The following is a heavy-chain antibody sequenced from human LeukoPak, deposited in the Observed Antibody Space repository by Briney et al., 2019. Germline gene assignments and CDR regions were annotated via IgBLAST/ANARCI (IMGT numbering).Heavy chain of an antibody. CDR2: ISYIGST. Sequence: PSETLSPTCAVSGDSFSSHYWTWIRQPPGKGLEWIGYISYIGSTNYNPSLKSRVTISIDTSKSQFSLKLSSVTAADTAVYYCARDLVTVTKGFDIWGQGTMVSASS. J-gene: IGHJ3*02. V-gene: IGHV4-59*11. CDR1: GDSFSSHY. D-gene: IGHD4-17*01. CDR3: ARDLVTVTKGFDI.